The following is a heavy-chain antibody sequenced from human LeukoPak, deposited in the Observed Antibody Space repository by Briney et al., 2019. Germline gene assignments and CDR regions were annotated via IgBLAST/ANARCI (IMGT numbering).Heavy chain of an antibody. V-gene: IGHV3-13*01. D-gene: IGHD3-10*01. Sequence: GGSLRLSCAASGFTLSTYDMHWVRQVTGEALEWVSMIYEAGNTYYTGSVKGRFTISRENAKNSLYFQMHGLTAGDTAVYYCAREMSGSNDAFDIWGPGTMVTVSS. J-gene: IGHJ3*02. CDR2: IYEAGNT. CDR3: AREMSGSNDAFDI. CDR1: GFTLSTYD.